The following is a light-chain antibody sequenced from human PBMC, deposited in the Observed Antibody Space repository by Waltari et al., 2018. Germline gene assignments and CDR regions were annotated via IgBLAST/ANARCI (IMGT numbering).Light chain of an antibody. V-gene: IGLV2-14*01. CDR3: SSYTSISTLV. Sequence: QSPLTQPASVSGSPGQSVTMSCTGTSRDVGRYIYVSWYQQPPDKAPRLIIYEATKWPSGVSNRFSGPKSGNTASLTISGLQAEDEADYYCSSYTSISTLVFGSGTKVTVL. CDR2: EAT. CDR1: SRDVGRYIY. J-gene: IGLJ1*01.